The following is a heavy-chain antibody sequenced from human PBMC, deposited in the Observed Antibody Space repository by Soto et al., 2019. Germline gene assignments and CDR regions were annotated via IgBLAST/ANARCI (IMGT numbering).Heavy chain of an antibody. J-gene: IGHJ6*04. CDR3: ARYYLRFLHWLLRYGMEA. CDR1: RYTFTMDY. Sequence: ASVEVAFKASRYTFTMDYMHWLLHSPLQGLEWMGIINPSGGITSYAQKFQGRVTMTRHTTKSTVYMELTSLRSEDTAVYYSARYYLRFLHWLLRYGMEAWGKWHTVTVSS. CDR2: INPSGGIT. D-gene: IGHD3-3*01. V-gene: IGHV1-46*01.